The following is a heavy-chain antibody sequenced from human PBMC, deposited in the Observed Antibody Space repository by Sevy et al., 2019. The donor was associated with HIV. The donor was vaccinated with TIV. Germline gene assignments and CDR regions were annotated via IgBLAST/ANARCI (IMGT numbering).Heavy chain of an antibody. CDR3: ARDLPSAVINPFYYYGLDV. J-gene: IGHJ6*02. V-gene: IGHV3-30*04. D-gene: IGHD3-22*01. CDR2: ISYDGGVK. CDR1: GFTFSIYA. Sequence: GGCLRLSCAASGFTFSIYAMHCVRQAPDKGLEWVAVISYDGGVKYFADSVKGRVTISRDNSKNTLYLQMNSLRPEDTAVYYCARDLPSAVINPFYYYGLDVWGQGTTVTVSS.